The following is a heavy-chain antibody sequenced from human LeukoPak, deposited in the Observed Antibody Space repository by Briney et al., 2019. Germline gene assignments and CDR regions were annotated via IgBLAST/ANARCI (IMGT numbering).Heavy chain of an antibody. CDR3: ARYASYYDSSGYYLY. CDR2: IYYSGST. D-gene: IGHD3-22*01. CDR1: RGSINSYY. J-gene: IGHJ4*02. Sequence: SETLSLTCTVSRGSINSYYWSWIRQPPGKGLEWIGYIYYSGSTNYNPSLKSRVSISVDTSKNQFSLKLSSVTAADTAVYYCARYASYYDSSGYYLYWGQGTLVTVSS. V-gene: IGHV4-59*01.